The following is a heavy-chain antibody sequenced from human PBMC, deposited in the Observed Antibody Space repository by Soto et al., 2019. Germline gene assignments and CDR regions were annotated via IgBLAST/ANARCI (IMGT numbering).Heavy chain of an antibody. V-gene: IGHV4-31*03. CDR1: GGSISSGGYY. J-gene: IGHJ3*02. D-gene: IGHD3-10*01. Sequence: QVQLQESGPGLVKPSQTLSLTCTVSGGSISSGGYYWSWIRQHPGKGLEWIGYIYYSGSTYYNPSLKSRVTISVDTSKNQFSLKLSSVTAADTAVYYCARGFPAFIYGSGSYVAFDIWGQGTMVTVSS. CDR3: ARGFPAFIYGSGSYVAFDI. CDR2: IYYSGST.